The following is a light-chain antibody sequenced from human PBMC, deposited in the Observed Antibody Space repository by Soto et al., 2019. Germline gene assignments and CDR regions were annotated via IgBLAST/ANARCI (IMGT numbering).Light chain of an antibody. J-gene: IGKJ1*01. V-gene: IGKV2-28*01. CDR1: QGLLNRDGYND. CDR2: WAS. Sequence: DVVMTQSPLSQPVTPGEPASISCRSSQGLLNRDGYNDLDWYLQKPGKPPHLLIYWASNRASGVPERFRGSGSGTDFTLKISRVEAEDVGSYSCMHALHAPLTFGQGTKVEIK. CDR3: MHALHAPLT.